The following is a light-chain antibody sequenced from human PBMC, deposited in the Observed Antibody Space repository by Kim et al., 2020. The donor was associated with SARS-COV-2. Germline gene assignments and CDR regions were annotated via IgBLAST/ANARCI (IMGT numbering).Light chain of an antibody. J-gene: IGLJ3*02. V-gene: IGLV3-1*01. CDR1: NLGDKY. CDR2: QNY. Sequence: VSPGQTAAFTGTGNNLGDKYICWYQQKSGQSPVLVIYQNYKRPSGIPERFSGSNSGNTATLTISGTQAMDEADYYCQAWDFNRVFGRGTQLTVL. CDR3: QAWDFNRV.